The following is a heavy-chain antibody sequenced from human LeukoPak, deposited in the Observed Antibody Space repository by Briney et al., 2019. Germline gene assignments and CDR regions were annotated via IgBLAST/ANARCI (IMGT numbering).Heavy chain of an antibody. CDR1: GFTFSGSA. CDR3: TWGYCTNGVCYEGYYGMDV. D-gene: IGHD2-8*01. J-gene: IGHJ6*02. CDR2: IRSKANSYAP. V-gene: IGHV3-73*01. Sequence: GGSLRLSCAASGFTFSGSAMHWVRQASGKGLEWVGRIRSKANSYAPAYAASVKGRFTISRDDSKNTAYLQMNSLKAEDTAVYYCTWGYCTNGVCYEGYYGMDVWGQGTTVTVSS.